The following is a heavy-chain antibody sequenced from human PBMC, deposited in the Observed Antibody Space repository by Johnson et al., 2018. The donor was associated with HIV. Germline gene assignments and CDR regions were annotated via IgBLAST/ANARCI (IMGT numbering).Heavy chain of an antibody. D-gene: IGHD3-10*01. V-gene: IGHV3-30*04. CDR2: ISYDGSNR. J-gene: IGHJ3*02. Sequence: VQLVESGGGVVQPGRSLRLSCAASGFTFSSYTMHWVRQAPGKGLEWVAVISYDGSNRYYADSVKGRFTISRDNSKNTLSLQMNSLRVEDTAVYYCARAQTYYDAFDIWGQGTMVTVSS. CDR3: ARAQTYYDAFDI. CDR1: GFTFSSYT.